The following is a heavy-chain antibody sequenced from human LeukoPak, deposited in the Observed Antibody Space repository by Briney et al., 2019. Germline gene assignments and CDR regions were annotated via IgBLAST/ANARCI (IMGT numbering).Heavy chain of an antibody. CDR3: ARGGYYDSSGYPHRTYYFDY. CDR2: ISYDGSNK. CDR1: GFTFSSYG. Sequence: GGSLRLSCAASGFTFSSYGMHWVRQAPGKGLEWVAVISYDGSNKGYADSVKGRFTLSRDNSKNTLYLHMNSLRAEDTAVYYCARGGYYDSSGYPHRTYYFDYWGQGTLVTVSS. D-gene: IGHD3-22*01. J-gene: IGHJ4*02. V-gene: IGHV3-30*03.